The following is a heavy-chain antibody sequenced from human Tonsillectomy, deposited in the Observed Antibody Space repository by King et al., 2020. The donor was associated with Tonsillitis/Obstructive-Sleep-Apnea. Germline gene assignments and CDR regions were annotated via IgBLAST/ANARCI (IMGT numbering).Heavy chain of an antibody. D-gene: IGHD3-10*01. Sequence: VQLVESGGGLVQPGRSLRLSCAASGFTFDDYAMHWVRQTPGKGLEWVSGISWNSGTIDYADSVKGRFTISRDNAKNSLYLQMNSLRAEDTALYYCARDRGKGFYYMYVWGKGTTVTVSS. CDR2: ISWNSGTI. J-gene: IGHJ6*03. V-gene: IGHV3-9*01. CDR1: GFTFDDYA. CDR3: ARDRGKGFYYMYV.